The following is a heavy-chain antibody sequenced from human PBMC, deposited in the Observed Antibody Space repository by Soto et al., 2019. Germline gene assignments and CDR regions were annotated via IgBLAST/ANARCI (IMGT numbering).Heavy chain of an antibody. CDR1: GGTFSSYA. CDR3: ARFSGGSYNTYYFYYGMDV. J-gene: IGHJ6*02. Sequence: GASVKVSCKASGGTFSSYAISWVRQAPGQGLEWMGGIIPIFGTANYAQKFQGRVTITADESTSTAYMELSSLRSDDTAVYYCARFSGGSYNTYYFYYGMDVWGQGTTVTVSS. V-gene: IGHV1-69*13. CDR2: IIPIFGTA. D-gene: IGHD2-15*01.